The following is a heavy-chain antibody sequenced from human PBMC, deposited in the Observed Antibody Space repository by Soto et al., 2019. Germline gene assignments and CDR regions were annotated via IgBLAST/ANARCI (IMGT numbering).Heavy chain of an antibody. V-gene: IGHV4-59*01. D-gene: IGHD3-10*01. Sequence: SETLSLTCTVSGGSISSYYWSWIRQPPGKGLEWIGYIYYSGSTNYNPSLKSRVTISVDTSKNQFSLKLSSVTAADTAVYYCARVTGPGWFGELPLGFDYWGPGTLVTVSS. CDR2: IYYSGST. CDR3: ARVTGPGWFGELPLGFDY. CDR1: GGSISSYY. J-gene: IGHJ4*02.